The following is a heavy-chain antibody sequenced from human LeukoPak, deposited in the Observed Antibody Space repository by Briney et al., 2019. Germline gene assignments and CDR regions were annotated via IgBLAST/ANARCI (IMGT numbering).Heavy chain of an antibody. J-gene: IGHJ6*03. D-gene: IGHD5-18*01. Sequence: PSETLSLTCTVSGGSISSYYWSWIRQPPGKGLEWIGYIYYSGSTNYNPSLKSRVTISVDSSKHQFSLKLSSVTAADTAVYYCARGLSGYSYGYDYYYMDVWGKGTTVTVSS. V-gene: IGHV4-59*01. CDR1: GGSISSYY. CDR3: ARGLSGYSYGYDYYYMDV. CDR2: IYYSGST.